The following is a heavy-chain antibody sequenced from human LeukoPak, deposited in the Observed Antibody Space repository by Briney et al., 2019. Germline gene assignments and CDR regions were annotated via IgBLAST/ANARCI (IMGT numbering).Heavy chain of an antibody. CDR2: IYYSGST. D-gene: IGHD2-15*01. CDR1: GGSISSSDYY. J-gene: IGHJ6*03. V-gene: IGHV4-30-4*01. Sequence: SQTLSLTCTVSGGSISSSDYYWSWLRQPPGKGLEWIGYIYYSGSTNYNPSLKSRVTISVDTSKNQFSLKLSSVTAADTAVYYCARGSRCSGGSCYAYYYYYMDVWGKGTTVTVSS. CDR3: ARGSRCSGGSCYAYYYYYMDV.